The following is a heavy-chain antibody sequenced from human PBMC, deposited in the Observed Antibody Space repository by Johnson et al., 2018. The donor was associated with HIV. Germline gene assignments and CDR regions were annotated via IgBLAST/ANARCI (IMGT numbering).Heavy chain of an antibody. V-gene: IGHV3-33*01. J-gene: IGHJ3*02. CDR3: AGGSSSWYGVCDAFDI. D-gene: IGHD6-13*01. CDR2: ICCDGGHK. CDR1: GFTFSSYG. Sequence: QVQLVESGGGVVQPGRSLRLSCAASGFTFSSYGMHWVRQAPGKGLEWVAVICCDGGHKYHADPAKGRFTISRDNAKNSLYLQMNSLRAEDTAVYYCAGGSSSWYGVCDAFDIWGQGTMVTVSS.